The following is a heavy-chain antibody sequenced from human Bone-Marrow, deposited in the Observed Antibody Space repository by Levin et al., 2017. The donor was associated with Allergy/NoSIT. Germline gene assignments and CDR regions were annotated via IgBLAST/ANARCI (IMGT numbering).Heavy chain of an antibody. CDR3: AKERGGCTWYYDY. J-gene: IGHJ4*02. CDR2: INPNTGGT. Sequence: ASVKVSCKASGYTFTGYYMHWVRQAPGQGLEWMGRINPNTGGTSYVQKFQGRVTMTRDTSINTAYMELSRLRSDDTAFYYCAKERGGCTWYYDYWGQGTLVTVSS. D-gene: IGHD2-15*01. CDR1: GYTFTGYY. V-gene: IGHV1-2*06.